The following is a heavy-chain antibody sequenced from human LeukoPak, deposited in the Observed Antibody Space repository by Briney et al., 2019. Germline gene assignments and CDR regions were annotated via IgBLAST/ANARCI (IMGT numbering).Heavy chain of an antibody. CDR2: FDPEDGET. CDR1: GYTLTELS. V-gene: IGHV1-24*01. J-gene: IGHJ5*02. D-gene: IGHD6-13*01. Sequence: ASVKVSCKVSGYTLTELSMHWVRQAPGKGLEWMGGFDPEDGETIYAQKFQGRVTMTEDTSTDTAYMELSSLRSEDTAVYYCATDLAAAAGGQFDPWGQGTLVTVSS. CDR3: ATDLAAAAGGQFDP.